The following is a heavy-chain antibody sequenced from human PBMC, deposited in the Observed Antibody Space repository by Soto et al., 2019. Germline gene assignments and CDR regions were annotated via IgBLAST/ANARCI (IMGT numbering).Heavy chain of an antibody. CDR2: MNPNSGNT. CDR1: GYTFTSYD. D-gene: IGHD3-3*01. V-gene: IGHV1-8*01. J-gene: IGHJ4*02. Sequence: QVQLVRSGAEVKKPGASVKVSCKASGYTFTSYDINWVRQATGQGLEWMGWMNPNSGNTGYAQKFQGSVTMTRNTSISTAYMELSSLRSEDTAVYYCARGRRFYDFWSGYLPAHFDYWGQGTLVTVSS. CDR3: ARGRRFYDFWSGYLPAHFDY.